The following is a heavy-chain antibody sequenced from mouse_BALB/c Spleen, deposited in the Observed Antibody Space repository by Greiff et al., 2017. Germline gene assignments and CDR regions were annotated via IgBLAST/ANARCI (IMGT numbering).Heavy chain of an antibody. Sequence: VQLQESGPGLVAPSQSLSITCTVSGFSLTSYGVHWVRQPPGKGLEWLGVIWAGGSTNYNSALMSRLSISKDNSKSQVFLKMNSLQTDDTAMYYCARDRDKGKPSWFAYWGQGTLVTVSA. CDR3: ARDRDKGKPSWFAY. CDR2: IWAGGST. J-gene: IGHJ3*01. CDR1: GFSLTSYG. D-gene: IGHD1-3*01. V-gene: IGHV2-9*02.